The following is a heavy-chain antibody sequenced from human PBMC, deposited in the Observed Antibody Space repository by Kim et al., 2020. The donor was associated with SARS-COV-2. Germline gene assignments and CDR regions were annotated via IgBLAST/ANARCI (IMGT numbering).Heavy chain of an antibody. CDR2: TA. Sequence: TANYAQKFQGRVTITADESTSTAYMELSSLGSEDTAVYYCARDRGSGNDYWGQGTLVTVSS. J-gene: IGHJ4*02. CDR3: ARDRGSGNDY. V-gene: IGHV1-69*01. D-gene: IGHD6-25*01.